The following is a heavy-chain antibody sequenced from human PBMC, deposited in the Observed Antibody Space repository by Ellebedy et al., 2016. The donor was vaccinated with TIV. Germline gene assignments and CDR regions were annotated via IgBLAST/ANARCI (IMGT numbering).Heavy chain of an antibody. Sequence: GESLKISCAASGFTFSSYSMNWVRQAPGKGLEWVSSISSSSSYIYYADSVKGRFTISRDNAKNSLYLQMNSLRAEDTAVYYCARRCPVDYWGQGTLVTVSS. V-gene: IGHV3-21*01. CDR2: ISSSSSYI. CDR1: GFTFSSYS. J-gene: IGHJ4*02. CDR3: ARRCPVDY. D-gene: IGHD2-2*01.